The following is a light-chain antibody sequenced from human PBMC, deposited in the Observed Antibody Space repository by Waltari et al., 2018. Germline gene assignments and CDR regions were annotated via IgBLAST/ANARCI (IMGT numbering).Light chain of an antibody. CDR2: GAS. V-gene: IGKV3-20*01. CDR1: QSVSSGW. J-gene: IGKJ1*01. CDR3: QQYGSSPRT. Sequence: ATLSCRASQSVSSGWLAWFQQKPGQAPRLLIYGASRRARGIPDRFRGSGSGTDFTLTISRVDPEDFALYFCQQYGSSPRTFGQGTKVEI.